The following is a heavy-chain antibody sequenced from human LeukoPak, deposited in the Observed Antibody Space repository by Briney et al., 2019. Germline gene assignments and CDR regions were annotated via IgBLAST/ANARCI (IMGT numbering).Heavy chain of an antibody. Sequence: ASVKVSCKASGYTFTSYAMNWVRQAPGQGLEWMGTINPSGDSTSYAQKFQGRVTMTRDTSTTTVYMELTSLGSEDTAVYYCARVAIFGTNWFDPWGQGTLVTVSS. CDR1: GYTFTSYA. V-gene: IGHV1-46*01. CDR3: ARVAIFGTNWFDP. CDR2: INPSGDST. J-gene: IGHJ5*02. D-gene: IGHD3-3*01.